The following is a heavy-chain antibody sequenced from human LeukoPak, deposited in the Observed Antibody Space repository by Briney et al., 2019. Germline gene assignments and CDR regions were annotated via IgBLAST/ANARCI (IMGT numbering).Heavy chain of an antibody. V-gene: IGHV3-23*01. Sequence: GGSLRLSCAASGFTFSNYGMNWVRQAPGKGLAWVSSITGSGGSTRADSVKGRFAISRDNSKSTLWLQMNSLRADDTAIYYCARDVEARISAAGTFDYWGQGSLVTVSS. J-gene: IGHJ4*02. CDR3: ARDVEARISAAGTFDY. CDR2: ITGSGGST. CDR1: GFTFSNYG. D-gene: IGHD6-13*01.